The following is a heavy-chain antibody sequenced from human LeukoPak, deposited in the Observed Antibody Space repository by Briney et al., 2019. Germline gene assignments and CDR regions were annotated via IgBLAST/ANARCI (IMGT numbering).Heavy chain of an antibody. CDR2: IYYSGST. J-gene: IGHJ4*02. V-gene: IGHV4-30-4*08. Sequence: PSGTLSLTCTVSGGSISSGDYYWSWIRQPPGKGLEWIGYIYYSGSTYYNPSLKSRVTISVDTSKNQFSLKLSSVTAADTAVYYCARTYYYDSSGYIHFDYWGQGTLVTVSS. CDR1: GGSISSGDYY. D-gene: IGHD3-22*01. CDR3: ARTYYYDSSGYIHFDY.